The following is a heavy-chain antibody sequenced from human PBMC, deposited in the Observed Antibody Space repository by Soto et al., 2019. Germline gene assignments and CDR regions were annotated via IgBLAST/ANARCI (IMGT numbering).Heavy chain of an antibody. CDR3: ARGYYDSSGYYGY. J-gene: IGHJ4*02. CDR1: AYTFTSYD. Sequence: ASGKVACKASAYTFTSYDINCVRQATGQGLEWMGWMNPNSGNTGYAQKFQGRVTMTRNTSISTAYMELSSLRSEDTAVYYCARGYYDSSGYYGYWGQGTLVTVSS. CDR2: MNPNSGNT. D-gene: IGHD3-22*01. V-gene: IGHV1-8*01.